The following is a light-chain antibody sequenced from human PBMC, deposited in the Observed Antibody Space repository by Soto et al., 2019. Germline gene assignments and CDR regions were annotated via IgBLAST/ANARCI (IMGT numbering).Light chain of an antibody. CDR1: QGISSY. CDR3: QQLNSYPLT. J-gene: IGKJ4*01. CDR2: AAS. V-gene: IGKV1-9*01. Sequence: DIQLTQSPSFLPAAVGVRVTITCLASQGISSYLAWYQQKPGKAPKLLIYAASTLQSGVPSRFSGSESGTEFTLTISSLQPEDFATYYRQQLNSYPLTFGGGTKVEIK.